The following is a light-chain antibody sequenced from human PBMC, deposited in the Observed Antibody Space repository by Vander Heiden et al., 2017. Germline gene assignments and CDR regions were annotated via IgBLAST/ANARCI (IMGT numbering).Light chain of an antibody. CDR3: QQCGSSPQT. CDR1: KSGSSNY. CDR2: GAT. J-gene: IGKJ1*01. V-gene: IGKV3-20*01. Sequence: EIVLTPSPAALSLSPGGSPPLSCRASKSGSSNYLGWYQQKPDQAPRLLICGATSRATGIPDRFSGSGSGTDFTLTISRLEPEDFAVYYCQQCGSSPQTFGQGTRVEIK.